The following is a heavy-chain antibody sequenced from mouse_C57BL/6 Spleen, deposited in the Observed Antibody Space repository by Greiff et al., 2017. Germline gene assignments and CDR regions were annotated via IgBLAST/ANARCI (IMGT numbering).Heavy chain of an antibody. CDR3: AGDTTVEGYFDV. CDR2: ITHSGET. Sequence: VQGVESGPGLVKPSQSLFLTCSITGFPITSGYYWIWIRPSPGKPLEWMGYITHSGETFYNPSLQSPISITRETSKNQFFLQLNSVTTEDTAMYYCAGDTTVEGYFDVWGTGTTVTVSS. V-gene: IGHV12-3*01. J-gene: IGHJ1*03. CDR1: GFPITSGYY. D-gene: IGHD1-1*01.